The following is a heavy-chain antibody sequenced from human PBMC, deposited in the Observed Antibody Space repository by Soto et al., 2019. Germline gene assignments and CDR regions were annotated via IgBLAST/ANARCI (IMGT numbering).Heavy chain of an antibody. J-gene: IGHJ3*02. CDR2: ISFDGSNK. Sequence: GGSLRLSCAGSGFMFRDYGMHWVRQAPGKGLEWVALISFDGSNKSHTDSVKGRFTISRDNSRNTLYLEMKSLRPEDTAVYYCAKEYNDHDSPRGFGAFYIWGQGTMVTVSS. D-gene: IGHD3-22*01. CDR3: AKEYNDHDSPRGFGAFYI. CDR1: GFMFRDYG. V-gene: IGHV3-30*18.